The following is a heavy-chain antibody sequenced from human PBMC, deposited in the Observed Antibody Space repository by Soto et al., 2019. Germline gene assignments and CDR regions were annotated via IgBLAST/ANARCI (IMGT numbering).Heavy chain of an antibody. J-gene: IGHJ6*02. CDR1: GYTFTSYY. V-gene: IGHV1-46*01. D-gene: IGHD1-26*01. Sequence: QAQLVQSGAEVKKPGASVKVSCKASGYTFTSYYMHWVRQAPGQGLEWMGIINPSGGSTGYAQKFQGRVTTTRDTSTSTVYMELSSLRSEDTAVYYCARDPPGIVGASVYYGMDVWGQGTTVTVSS. CDR3: ARDPPGIVGASVYYGMDV. CDR2: INPSGGST.